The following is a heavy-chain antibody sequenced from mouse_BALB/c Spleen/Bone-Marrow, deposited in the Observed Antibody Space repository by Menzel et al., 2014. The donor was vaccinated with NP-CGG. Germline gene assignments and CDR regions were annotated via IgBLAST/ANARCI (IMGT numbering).Heavy chain of an antibody. CDR1: GFTFGSYT. Sequence: EVMLVESGGGLVKPGGSLKLSCAASGFTFGSYTMSWVRQTPEERLEWVATISSGGGNTYYPDSMKGRFTISRDNAKNNLYLQMSSLRSEDTALYYCARAYYRYPFDYWGQGTTLTVSS. D-gene: IGHD2-14*01. CDR3: ARAYYRYPFDY. V-gene: IGHV5-9*03. J-gene: IGHJ2*01. CDR2: ISSGGGNT.